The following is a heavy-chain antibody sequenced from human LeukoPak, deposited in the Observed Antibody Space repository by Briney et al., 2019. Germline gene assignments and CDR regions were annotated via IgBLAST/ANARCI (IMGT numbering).Heavy chain of an antibody. J-gene: IGHJ6*02. CDR3: ARGVPPSYYGSGSYFRSRLTEYGMDV. CDR2: INHSGST. CDR1: GGSISSYY. D-gene: IGHD3-10*01. Sequence: SETLSLTCTVSGGSISSYYWSWIRQPPGKGLEWIGEINHSGSTNYNPSLKSRVTISVDTSKNQFSLKLSSVTAADTAVYYCARGVPPSYYGSGSYFRSRLTEYGMDVWGQGTTVTVSS. V-gene: IGHV4-34*01.